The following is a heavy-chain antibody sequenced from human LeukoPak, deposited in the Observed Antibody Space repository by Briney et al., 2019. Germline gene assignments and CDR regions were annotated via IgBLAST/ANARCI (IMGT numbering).Heavy chain of an antibody. Sequence: GASVKVSCKASGYTFTSYDINWVRQATGQGLEWMGWMNPNSGNTGYAQKFQGRVTMTRNTSISTAYMGLSSLRSEDAAVYYCARGRRKIGGINWFDPWGQGTLVTVSS. V-gene: IGHV1-8*01. CDR3: ARGRRKIGGINWFDP. CDR2: MNPNSGNT. CDR1: GYTFTSYD. J-gene: IGHJ5*02.